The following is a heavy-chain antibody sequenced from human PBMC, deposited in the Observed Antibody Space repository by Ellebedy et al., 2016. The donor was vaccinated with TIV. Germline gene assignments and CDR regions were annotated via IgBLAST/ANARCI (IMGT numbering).Heavy chain of an antibody. CDR3: ASPVGDSGLGYWYYPMDV. D-gene: IGHD4-17*01. V-gene: IGHV1-69*13. CDR2: IIPIFGSA. J-gene: IGHJ6*03. CDR1: GGTFISYA. Sequence: ASVKVSXKASGGTFISYAISWVRQAPGQGLEWMGGIIPIFGSANYAQKFQGRVTITADESTRTAYMELSSLRSEDTAVYYCASPVGDSGLGYWYYPMDVWGKGTTVIVSS.